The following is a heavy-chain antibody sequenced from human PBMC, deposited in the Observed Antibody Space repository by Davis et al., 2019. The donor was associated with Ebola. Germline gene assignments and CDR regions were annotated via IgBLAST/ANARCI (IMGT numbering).Heavy chain of an antibody. CDR2: ISGSGGST. V-gene: IGHV3-23*01. Sequence: GESLKISCTDSVITFSSYAMTWVRQAPGKGLEWVSAISGSGGSTYYADSVKGRFTISRDNSKKTLYLQMNSLRAEDTAVYYCAKDDDIVVVTAILDYWGQGTLVTVSS. D-gene: IGHD2-21*02. J-gene: IGHJ4*02. CDR3: AKDDDIVVVTAILDY. CDR1: VITFSSYA.